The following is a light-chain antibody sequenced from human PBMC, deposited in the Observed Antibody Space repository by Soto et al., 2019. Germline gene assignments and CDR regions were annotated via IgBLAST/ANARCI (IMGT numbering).Light chain of an antibody. Sequence: DIQMTQSPSSLSASVGDRVTITCRASQTIYNSLNWYQQRPGKAPTLLLYAASSLHSGVPSRFSGSGSETDCTLTINSLQPEDFATYYCQQSYSTPKTFGQGTKVEIK. J-gene: IGKJ1*01. V-gene: IGKV1-39*01. CDR2: AAS. CDR3: QQSYSTPKT. CDR1: QTIYNS.